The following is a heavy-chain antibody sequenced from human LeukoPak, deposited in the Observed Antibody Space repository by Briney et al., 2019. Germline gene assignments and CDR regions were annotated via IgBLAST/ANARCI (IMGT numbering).Heavy chain of an antibody. J-gene: IGHJ6*02. Sequence: SETLSLTGTVSGGSISSSSYYWGWIRHPPGKGLEWLGSIYYSGSTYYNPPLKRRVTISVDTPKNQSSLKLSTVTAADTAVYCGESPWPLYSSRGYGMDVWGQGTTVTVSS. CDR3: ESPWPLYSSRGYGMDV. CDR1: GGSISSSSYY. CDR2: IYYSGST. V-gene: IGHV4-39*01. D-gene: IGHD6-13*01.